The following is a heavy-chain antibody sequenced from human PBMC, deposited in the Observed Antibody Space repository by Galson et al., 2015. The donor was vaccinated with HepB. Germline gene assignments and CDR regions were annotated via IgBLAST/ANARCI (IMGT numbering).Heavy chain of an antibody. CDR1: GFTFSSYA. Sequence: SLRLSCAASGFTFSSYAMSWVRQAPGKGLEWVSAISGSGGSTYYADSVKGRFTISRDNSKNTLYLQMNSLRAEDTAVYYCAKDPLGYSYGKNYWGQGTLVTVSS. V-gene: IGHV3-23*01. J-gene: IGHJ4*02. CDR2: ISGSGGST. CDR3: AKDPLGYSYGKNY. D-gene: IGHD5-18*01.